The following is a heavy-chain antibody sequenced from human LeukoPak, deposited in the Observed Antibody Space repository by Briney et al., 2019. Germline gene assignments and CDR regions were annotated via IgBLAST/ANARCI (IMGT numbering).Heavy chain of an antibody. Sequence: GGSLRLSCAASGFTFSHYAMHWVREAPGKGLEWVAVISYDGSNKYYADSVKGRFTISRDNAKNSLYLQMNSLRAEDTAVYYCAELGITMIGGVWGKGTTVTISS. V-gene: IGHV3-30*04. D-gene: IGHD3-10*02. CDR2: ISYDGSNK. CDR3: AELGITMIGGV. J-gene: IGHJ6*04. CDR1: GFTFSHYA.